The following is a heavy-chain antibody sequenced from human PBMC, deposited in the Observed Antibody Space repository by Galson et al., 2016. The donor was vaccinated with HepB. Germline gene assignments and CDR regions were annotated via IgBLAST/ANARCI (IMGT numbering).Heavy chain of an antibody. CDR1: GGSISSGGFY. D-gene: IGHD4-17*01. J-gene: IGHJ4*02. CDR2: IYNSGSA. V-gene: IGHV4-31*03. Sequence: TLSLTCTVSGGSISSGGFYWSWIRQHPGKGLEWIGYIYNSGSAYYNPSLKSRLIISVDTSKNQLSLKLSSVTAADTAVYYCARFYGVLGYFYYWGQGTLVTVSA. CDR3: ARFYGVLGYFYY.